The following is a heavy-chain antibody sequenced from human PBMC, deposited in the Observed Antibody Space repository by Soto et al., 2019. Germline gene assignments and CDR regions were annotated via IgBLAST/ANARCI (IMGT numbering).Heavy chain of an antibody. CDR2: ISGSGGST. CDR3: AREYSSSWFPPWFDP. Sequence: GGSLRLSCAASGFTFSSYAMSWVRQAPGKGLEWVSAISGSGGSTYYADSVKGRFTISRDNSKNTLYLQMNSLRAEDTAVYYCAREYSSSWFPPWFDPWGQGTLVTVSS. J-gene: IGHJ5*02. V-gene: IGHV3-23*01. CDR1: GFTFSSYA. D-gene: IGHD6-6*01.